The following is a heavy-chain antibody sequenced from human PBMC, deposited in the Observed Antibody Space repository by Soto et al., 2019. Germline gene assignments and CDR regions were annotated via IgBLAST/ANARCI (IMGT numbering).Heavy chain of an antibody. Sequence: GASVKVSCKASGGTFSSYAISWVRQAPGQGLEWMGRIIPIFGTANYAQKFQGRVTVTADESTSTAYMELSSLRSEDTAVYYCAREETLEYYYDSSGYYLPRSEYYFDYWGQGTLVTVSS. CDR2: IIPIFGTA. D-gene: IGHD3-22*01. CDR3: AREETLEYYYDSSGYYLPRSEYYFDY. V-gene: IGHV1-69*13. CDR1: GGTFSSYA. J-gene: IGHJ4*02.